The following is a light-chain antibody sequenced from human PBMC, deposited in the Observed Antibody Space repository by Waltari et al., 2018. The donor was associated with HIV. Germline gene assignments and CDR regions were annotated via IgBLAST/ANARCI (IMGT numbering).Light chain of an antibody. CDR1: KLEVQY. CDR3: QAWDTSVWV. V-gene: IGLV3-1*01. Sequence: SYELTQSPSLSVSPGQTASITCAGAKLEVQYACWYQQKPGQSPVLGIYEDTKRPSGIPERFSGSSSGNTAPLTIRGTQAVDAADYYCQAWDTSVWVFGGGTKLTVL. J-gene: IGLJ3*02. CDR2: EDT.